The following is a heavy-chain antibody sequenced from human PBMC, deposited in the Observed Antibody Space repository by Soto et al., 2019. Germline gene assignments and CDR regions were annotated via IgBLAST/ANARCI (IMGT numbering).Heavy chain of an antibody. CDR1: VVSISSGDYY. J-gene: IGHJ5*02. CDR3: ARGEGNWFDP. V-gene: IGHV4-30-4*01. CDR2: IYYSGST. D-gene: IGHD1-26*01. Sequence: SETLSLTCTFSVVSISSGDYYCSWIRQPPGKGLEWIGYIYYSGSTYYNPSLKSRVTISVDTSKNQFSLKLSSVTAADTAVYYCARGEGNWFDPWGQGTLVTVS.